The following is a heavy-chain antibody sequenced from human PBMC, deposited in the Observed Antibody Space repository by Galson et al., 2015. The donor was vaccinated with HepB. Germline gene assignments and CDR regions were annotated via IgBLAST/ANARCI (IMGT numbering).Heavy chain of an antibody. CDR2: ISYDGRNK. CDR1: GFTFSSSA. D-gene: IGHD4-11*01. Sequence: SLRLSCAASGFTFSSSAMHWVRQAPGKGLEWVAVISYDGRNKYYVDSVKGRFTISRDNSKSTLYLQMNSLEAEDTAVNYCSGGPWTTVTVNWFDPWGQGTLVTVSS. V-gene: IGHV3-30*04. J-gene: IGHJ5*02. CDR3: SGGPWTTVTVNWFDP.